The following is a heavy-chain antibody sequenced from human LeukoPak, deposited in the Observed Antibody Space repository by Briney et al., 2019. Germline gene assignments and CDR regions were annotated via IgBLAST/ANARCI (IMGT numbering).Heavy chain of an antibody. CDR3: AKDIAISSSWFYYFDY. D-gene: IGHD6-13*01. CDR2: ISSSSDTL. CDR1: GFTFSSSN. V-gene: IGHV3-48*04. J-gene: IGHJ4*02. Sequence: GGSLRLSCAASGFTFSSSNMNWVRQAPGKGLEWVSFISSSSDTLYYTDSVKGRFTISSGNAKNSLYLQMNSLRAEDTAVYYCAKDIAISSSWFYYFDYWGQGTLVTVSS.